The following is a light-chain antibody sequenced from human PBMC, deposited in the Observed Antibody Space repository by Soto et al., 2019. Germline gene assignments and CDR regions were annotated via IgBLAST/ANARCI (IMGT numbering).Light chain of an antibody. CDR2: GAS. CDR3: QQYRSSPLYT. V-gene: IGKV3-20*01. J-gene: IGKJ2*01. Sequence: EIVLTQSPGTLSLSPGERATLSCRASQSVSSSYLAWYQQKPGQAPRLLIYGASSRATGSPDRFSGTGSGTDFPLTISSLEPEDNAVYYCQQYRSSPLYTFGQGTKLEIK. CDR1: QSVSSSY.